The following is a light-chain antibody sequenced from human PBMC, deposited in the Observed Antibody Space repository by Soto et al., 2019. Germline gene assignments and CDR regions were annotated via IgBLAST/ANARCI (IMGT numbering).Light chain of an antibody. CDR2: AAS. J-gene: IGKJ4*01. CDR3: QQVDVYPST. V-gene: IGKV1-9*01. CDR1: QGISSF. Sequence: IQLTQSPSSLSASVRDRVTITCLASQGISSFLAWYQQKPGKAPNLLIYAASTLQSGVPSRFSGGGSGTDFTLTIDRLQPEDFATYYCQQVDVYPSTFGGGTKVDIK.